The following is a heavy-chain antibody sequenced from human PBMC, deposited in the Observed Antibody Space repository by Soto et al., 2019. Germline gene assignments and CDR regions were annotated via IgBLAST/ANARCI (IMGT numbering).Heavy chain of an antibody. CDR2: IKQDGSEK. CDR3: AREGFPAVMGSFGTDV. V-gene: IGHV3-7*04. Sequence: EVQLVESGGGLVQPGGSLRLSCAASGFTFSDYWMSWVRQAPGKGLEWVANIKQDGSEKYYVDSVKGRFTIARDNAKNSLYLQMNSLRSEETAVYYWAREGFPAVMGSFGTDVWGQGTTVTVSS. J-gene: IGHJ6*02. D-gene: IGHD3-16*01. CDR1: GFTFSDYW.